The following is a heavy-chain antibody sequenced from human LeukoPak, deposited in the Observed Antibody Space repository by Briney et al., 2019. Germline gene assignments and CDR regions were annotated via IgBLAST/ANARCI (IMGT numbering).Heavy chain of an antibody. D-gene: IGHD1-26*01. J-gene: IGHJ4*02. CDR2: IYYSGTT. V-gene: IGHV4-59*01. Sequence: PSETLSLTCTVSGGSISSYYWSWIRQPPGKGLEYIGYIYYSGTTNYNPSLKSRVTIPVDTSKNQFSLKLISVTAADTAVYYCARLAKIENRSLAYYFDYWGQGTLVTVSS. CDR1: GGSISSYY. CDR3: ARLAKIENRSLAYYFDY.